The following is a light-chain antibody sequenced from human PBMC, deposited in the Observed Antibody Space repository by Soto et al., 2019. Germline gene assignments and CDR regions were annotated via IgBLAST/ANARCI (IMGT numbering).Light chain of an antibody. J-gene: IGLJ1*01. CDR3: NSYTSTSTPV. Sequence: QSALTQPPSASGSPGMSVTLSCSGTDNDVGRYDYVSWYQQHPGKAPKLLIYEVSKRPSGVPDRFSASKSGNTASLTVSGLQGEDEADYYCNSYTSTSTPVFGTGTKVTVL. CDR1: DNDVGRYDY. CDR2: EVS. V-gene: IGLV2-8*01.